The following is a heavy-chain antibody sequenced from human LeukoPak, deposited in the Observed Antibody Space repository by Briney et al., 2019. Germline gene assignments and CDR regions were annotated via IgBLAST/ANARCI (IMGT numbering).Heavy chain of an antibody. Sequence: PGGSLRLSCAASGFTFSDYAMHWARQGPGKGLEWVSVIASDGGLKFYADSVKGRFTISRDNSKNALHLQMYSLGAEDTAVYYCTKEVTYKIAPAVEYWGQGTLVTVSS. J-gene: IGHJ4*02. CDR2: IASDGGLK. CDR1: GFTFSDYA. D-gene: IGHD6-13*01. V-gene: IGHV3-30*18. CDR3: TKEVTYKIAPAVEY.